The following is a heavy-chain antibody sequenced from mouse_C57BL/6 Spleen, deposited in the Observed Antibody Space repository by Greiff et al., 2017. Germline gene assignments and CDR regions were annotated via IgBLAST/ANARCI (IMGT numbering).Heavy chain of an antibody. CDR2: FHPSSGNT. J-gene: IGHJ4*01. V-gene: IGHV1-81*01. CDR1: GYTFTSYG. D-gene: IGHD3-3*01. Sequence: VQLQQSGAELVKPGASVKLSCKASGYTFTSYGIRWVKQRNGQGLEWIGEFHPSSGNTYYNEKFKGKATLTADKSSSTAYMELRSLTSEDSAVYFCARGQRAVNYWDRGTAATVSA. CDR3: ARGQRAVNY.